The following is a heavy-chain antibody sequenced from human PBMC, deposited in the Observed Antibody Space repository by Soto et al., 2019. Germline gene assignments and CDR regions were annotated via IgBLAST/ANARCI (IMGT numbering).Heavy chain of an antibody. Sequence: GGALSLSCAASGFTFSSDSRHWVRQAPGKGLEWVAVISYDGSNKYYADSVKGRFTISRDNSKNTLYLQMNSLRAEDTAVYYCAREVTMIALRGMDVWGQGTTVTVSS. D-gene: IGHD3-22*01. V-gene: IGHV3-30-3*01. J-gene: IGHJ6*02. CDR1: GFTFSSDS. CDR2: ISYDGSNK. CDR3: AREVTMIALRGMDV.